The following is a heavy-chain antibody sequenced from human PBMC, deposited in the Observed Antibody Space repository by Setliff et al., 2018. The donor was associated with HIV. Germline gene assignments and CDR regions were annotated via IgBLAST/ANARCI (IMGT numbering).Heavy chain of an antibody. V-gene: IGHV1-18*01. D-gene: IGHD3-22*01. CDR3: ARFPNPSQIVVIMPPDY. Sequence: GASVKVSCKASGYSFTSYGISWVRQAPGQGLEWMGWISTYNGNKNYAQNLQDRVTMTTDTSTSTAYMELRSLRFDDTAVYYCARFPNPSQIVVIMPPDYWGQGTLVTVS. CDR2: ISTYNGNK. J-gene: IGHJ4*02. CDR1: GYSFTSYG.